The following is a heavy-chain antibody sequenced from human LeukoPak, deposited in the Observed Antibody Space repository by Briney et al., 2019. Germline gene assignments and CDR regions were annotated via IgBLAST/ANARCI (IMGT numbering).Heavy chain of an antibody. D-gene: IGHD3-16*01. CDR3: AKLATSDTGETY. V-gene: IGHV1-46*01. J-gene: IGHJ4*02. CDR1: GYTFTTYY. CDR2: INPSGDST. Sequence: ASVKVSCKASGYTFTTYYMHWVRQAPGQGLEWMGVINPSGDSTTYAQNVQGRVTMTRDTSTSTVYMELRSLRSEDTAIYYCAKLATSDTGETYWGQGTLVTVSS.